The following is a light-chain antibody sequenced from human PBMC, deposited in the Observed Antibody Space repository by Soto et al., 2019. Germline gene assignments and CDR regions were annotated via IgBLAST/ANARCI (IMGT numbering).Light chain of an antibody. CDR2: DVS. CDR1: SSDVGGYNY. J-gene: IGLJ2*01. Sequence: QSVLTQPASVSGSPGQSITISCTGTSSDVGGYNYVSWYQQHPGKAPKLMIYDVSNRPSGVSNRVSGSKSGNTASLTISGLQAEDEADYYCSSYTSSSTVVFGGGTKLPVL. V-gene: IGLV2-14*01. CDR3: SSYTSSSTVV.